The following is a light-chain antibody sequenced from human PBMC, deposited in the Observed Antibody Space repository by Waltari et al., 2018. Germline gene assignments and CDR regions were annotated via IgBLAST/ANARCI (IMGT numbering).Light chain of an antibody. CDR1: SSDVGGYNY. CDR2: DVN. Sequence: HSALAQPASVSGSPGQSITISCTGTSSDVGGYNYVSWSQQHPGKAPRLMIYDVNTRPSGFSNRFSGSKSGNTASLTISGLQAEDEADYYCSSFTRTNSWVFGGGTKLTVL. CDR3: SSFTRTNSWV. J-gene: IGLJ3*02. V-gene: IGLV2-14*03.